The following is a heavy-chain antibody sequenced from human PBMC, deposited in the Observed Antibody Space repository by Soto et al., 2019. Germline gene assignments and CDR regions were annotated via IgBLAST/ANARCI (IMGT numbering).Heavy chain of an antibody. CDR3: AKDGRGGYNLGY. CDR2: IYHSGST. V-gene: IGHV4-4*02. Sequence: QVQLQESGPGLVKLSGTLSLTCAVSGDSISSGGWWSWVRQPPGKGLEWIGEIYHSGSTNYNPSLKSRVTISVDKSKNQFSLNLISVTAADTALYFCAKDGRGGYNLGYWGQGTLVTVSS. CDR1: GDSISSGGW. D-gene: IGHD6-25*01. J-gene: IGHJ4*02.